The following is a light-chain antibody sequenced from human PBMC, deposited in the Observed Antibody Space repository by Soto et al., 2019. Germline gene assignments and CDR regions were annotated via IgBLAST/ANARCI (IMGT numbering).Light chain of an antibody. Sequence: QSALTQPASVSGSPGQSITISCTGTSSDVGGYNYVSWYQQHPGKAPKLIIYGVSNRPSGISNRFSGSKSGSTASLTISGLQPGDEADYYCSSYTRTSSYVFGTGTKLTVL. CDR2: GVS. CDR1: SSDVGGYNY. CDR3: SSYTRTSSYV. V-gene: IGLV2-14*03. J-gene: IGLJ1*01.